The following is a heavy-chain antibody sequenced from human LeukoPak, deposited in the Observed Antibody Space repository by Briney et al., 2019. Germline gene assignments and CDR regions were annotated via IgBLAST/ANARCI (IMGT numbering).Heavy chain of an antibody. Sequence: SQTLSLTCAISGDSVSSNSAAWHWIRQSPSRGLEWLGRTYYRPKWYNDYAVSVKSRITINPDTSKNQFSLQLNSVTPEDTAVYYCARDIVVVPAARSYYMDVWGKGTTVTVSS. CDR1: GDSVSSNSAA. V-gene: IGHV6-1*01. CDR2: TYYRPKWYN. CDR3: ARDIVVVPAARSYYMDV. D-gene: IGHD2-2*01. J-gene: IGHJ6*03.